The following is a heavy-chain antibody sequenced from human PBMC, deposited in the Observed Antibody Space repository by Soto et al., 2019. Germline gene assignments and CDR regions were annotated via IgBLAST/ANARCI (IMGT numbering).Heavy chain of an antibody. CDR2: IRFDGSNE. D-gene: IGHD1-7*01. Sequence: GGSLRRSCAVPGGIFHGYGMHWVRQAPGKGLEWVAIIRFDGSNEEYADSVKGRFTISRDNSKNTLYLQMNTLGAEDTAVYYCARDGIGGTVFRGYLDYWGRGTVVTVSS. CDR3: ARDGIGGTVFRGYLDY. J-gene: IGHJ4*02. CDR1: GGIFHGYG. V-gene: IGHV3-33*01.